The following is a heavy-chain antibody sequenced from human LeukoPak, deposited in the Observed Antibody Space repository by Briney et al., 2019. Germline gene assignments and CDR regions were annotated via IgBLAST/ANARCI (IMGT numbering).Heavy chain of an antibody. D-gene: IGHD3-16*01. CDR3: ATSVGDYDGRGCSGC. CDR2: IWYDGSNE. Sequence: GGSLRLSCEASGFTFRTYGMHWVRQAPAKGLEWVAGIWYDGSNENYADSVKGRFTIARDNSKNTLNLQMNSLRVEDTAVYYCATSVGDYDGRGCSGCWGQGALVTVSS. J-gene: IGHJ4*02. V-gene: IGHV3-33*01. CDR1: GFTFRTYG.